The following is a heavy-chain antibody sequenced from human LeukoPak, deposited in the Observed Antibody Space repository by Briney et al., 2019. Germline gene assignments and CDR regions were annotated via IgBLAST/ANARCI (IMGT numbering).Heavy chain of an antibody. CDR1: GGSLSSSSSY. Sequence: PSETLSLTCTVSGGSLSSSSSYWGWIRQPPGKGLEWIGSIYYSGSTYYNPSLKSRVTISVDTSKNQFSLKLSSVTAADTAVYYCARASASFDYWGQGTLVTVSS. D-gene: IGHD3-10*01. CDR2: IYYSGST. V-gene: IGHV4-39*07. CDR3: ARASASFDY. J-gene: IGHJ4*02.